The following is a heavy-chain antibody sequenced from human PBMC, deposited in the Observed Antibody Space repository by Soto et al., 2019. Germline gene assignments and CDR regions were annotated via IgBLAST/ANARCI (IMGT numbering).Heavy chain of an antibody. J-gene: IGHJ4*02. V-gene: IGHV1-69*13. CDR1: GGTFRNSV. CDR3: AXAPILAGETIYEHYFDF. Sequence: ASVKVSCKASGGTFRNSVISWVRQAPGQGLEWMGGIVPIFDTASYAEKFQGRVTIIADESTITAYMELTSLRSEDTAMYYCAXAPILAGETIYEHYFDFWGQGTLVTVSS. D-gene: IGHD3-3*02. CDR2: IVPIFDTA.